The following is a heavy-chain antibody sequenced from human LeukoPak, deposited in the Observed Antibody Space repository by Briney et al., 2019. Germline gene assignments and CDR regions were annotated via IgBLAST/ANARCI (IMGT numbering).Heavy chain of an antibody. CDR1: GFTFSSYA. Sequence: GGSLRLSCAASGFTFSSYAMSWVRQAPGKGLEWVSAISGSGGSTYYADSVKGRFTISRDNSKNTLCLQMNSLRAEDTAVYYCAKHPITMIVVVITNIDYWGQGTLVTVSS. CDR3: AKHPITMIVVVITNIDY. D-gene: IGHD3-22*01. J-gene: IGHJ4*02. CDR2: ISGSGGST. V-gene: IGHV3-23*01.